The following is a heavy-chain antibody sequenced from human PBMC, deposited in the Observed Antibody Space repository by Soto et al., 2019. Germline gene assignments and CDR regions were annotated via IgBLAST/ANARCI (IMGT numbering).Heavy chain of an antibody. D-gene: IGHD2-21*01. CDR3: ARPGSYLIVAFDL. Sequence: QVQLVQSGAEVKKPGASVRVSCKASGYTFISYAIHWARQAPGQRLEWMGWINAGNGNTKYSQKFQGRVTITRDTPANTAYLQLRGLKSEATARYCCARPGSYLIVAFDLWCQGTMVTGPS. V-gene: IGHV1-3*01. CDR1: GYTFISYA. CDR2: INAGNGNT. J-gene: IGHJ3*01.